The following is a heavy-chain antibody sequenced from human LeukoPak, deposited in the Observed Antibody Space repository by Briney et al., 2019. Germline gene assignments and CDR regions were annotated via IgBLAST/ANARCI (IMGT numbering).Heavy chain of an antibody. V-gene: IGHV4-59*08. CDR1: GGSISNYF. CDR3: ARQTAMVLLDY. Sequence: SETLSLTCTVSGGSISNYFWSWIRQSPGKGLEWIGYIYDSGSTNYNPSLKSRVSISVDTSKNQFSLKLSSVTAADTAVYYCARQTAMVLLDYWGQGILVTVSS. D-gene: IGHD5-18*01. J-gene: IGHJ4*02. CDR2: IYDSGST.